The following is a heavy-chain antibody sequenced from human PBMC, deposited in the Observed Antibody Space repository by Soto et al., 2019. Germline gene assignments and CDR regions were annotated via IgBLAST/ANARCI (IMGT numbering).Heavy chain of an antibody. Sequence: QVQLQESGPGLVKPSETLSLTCTVSGGSISSYYWSWIRQPPGKGLEWIGYIYYSRSTNYNPSLKSRVTISVDTSKNQCSLKLSSVTAADTAVYDGARQKGIEVAGIDYWGQGTLVTVSS. J-gene: IGHJ4*02. V-gene: IGHV4-59*08. CDR1: GGSISSYY. D-gene: IGHD6-19*01. CDR3: ARQKGIEVAGIDY. CDR2: IYYSRST.